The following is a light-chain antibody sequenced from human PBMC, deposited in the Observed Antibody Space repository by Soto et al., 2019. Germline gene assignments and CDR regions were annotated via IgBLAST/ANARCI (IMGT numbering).Light chain of an antibody. CDR2: GAS. J-gene: IGKJ4*01. CDR3: QQYSGSPPLT. Sequence: ENVLTQSPGTLSLSPGERATLSCRASQRISSTYLAWYQQKPGQPPRLLMYGASNRATGIPDRFSGSGSGKDFTLTISRLEPEDFAVYYCQQYSGSPPLTFGGGTKVEIK. CDR1: QRISSTY. V-gene: IGKV3-20*01.